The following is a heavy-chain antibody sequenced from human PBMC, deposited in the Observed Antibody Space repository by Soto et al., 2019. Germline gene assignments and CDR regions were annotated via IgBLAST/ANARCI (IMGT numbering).Heavy chain of an antibody. CDR2: IIPFFGTT. CDR3: TRGRVNDMWTGQFDS. J-gene: IGHJ5*01. CDR1: GDTFSSYS. Sequence: ASVKVSCKASGDTFSSYSITWVRQAPGQGLEWMGGIIPFFGTTNYAQKFHDRVTITADESSTTVYMELSSLTSEDTAVFYCTRGRVNDMWTGQFDSWGQETLLTISS. D-gene: IGHD3-22*01. V-gene: IGHV1-69*13.